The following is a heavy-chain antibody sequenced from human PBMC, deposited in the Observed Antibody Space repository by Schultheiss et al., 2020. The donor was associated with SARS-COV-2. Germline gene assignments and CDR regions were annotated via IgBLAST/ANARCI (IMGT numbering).Heavy chain of an antibody. J-gene: IGHJ2*01. CDR2: INPNSGGT. CDR1: GYTLTKLS. Sequence: ASVKVSCKVSGYTLTKLSVEWVRQAPGQGLEWMGRINPNSGGTNYAQKFQGRVTMTRDTSISTAYMELSRLRSDDTAVYYCARAGLMMYQLLLYFDLWGRGTLVTVSS. D-gene: IGHD2-2*01. V-gene: IGHV1-2*06. CDR3: ARAGLMMYQLLLYFDL.